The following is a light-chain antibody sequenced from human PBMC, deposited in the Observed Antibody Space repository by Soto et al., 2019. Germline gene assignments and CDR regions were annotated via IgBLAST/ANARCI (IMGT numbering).Light chain of an antibody. J-gene: IGLJ2*01. CDR1: SSDIGLYDY. CDR3: TSHTSNNTLNLL. V-gene: IGLV2-14*01. CDR2: EVS. Sequence: QSVLAQPASVSGSPGQSITISCTGTSSDIGLYDYVSWYQQHPGKAPKLILYEVSNRPSGISNRFSGSKSGNTASLTISGLQAEDEAEFYCTSHTSNNTLNLLFGEGTKVTVL.